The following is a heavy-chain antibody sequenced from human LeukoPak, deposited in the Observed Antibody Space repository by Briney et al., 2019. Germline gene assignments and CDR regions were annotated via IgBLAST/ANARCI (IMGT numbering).Heavy chain of an antibody. V-gene: IGHV1-24*01. D-gene: IGHD6-13*01. CDR1: GYTLTELS. J-gene: IGHJ6*03. CDR2: FDPEDGET. CDR3: ATLAAAGTAVYYYYMDF. Sequence: ASVKVSCKVSGYTLTELSMHWVRQASGKGLEWMGGFDPEDGETIYAQKFQGRVTMTEDTSTDTAYMELSSLRSEDTAVYYCATLAAAGTAVYYYYMDFWGKGTTVTISS.